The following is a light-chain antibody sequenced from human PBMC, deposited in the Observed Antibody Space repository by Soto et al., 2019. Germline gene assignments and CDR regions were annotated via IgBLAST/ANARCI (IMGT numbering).Light chain of an antibody. CDR1: QTVLYSSNNKSY. CDR3: HFRYRAPFT. Sequence: TINCNTSQTVLYSSNNKSYLAWYQQKPGQPPKLLIYWASTRESGVPDRFSGSGSVIEITRTLTSQQGGHVIPYYPHFRYRAPFTFCGGTKVDIK. V-gene: IGKV4-1*01. CDR2: WAS. J-gene: IGKJ4*01.